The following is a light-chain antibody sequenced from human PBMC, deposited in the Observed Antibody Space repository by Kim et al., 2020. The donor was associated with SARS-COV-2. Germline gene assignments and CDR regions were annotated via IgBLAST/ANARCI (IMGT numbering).Light chain of an antibody. Sequence: ASVGDRVTITCRASKDISRWLAWYQQKPGKAPKLLIYAASSLQSGVPSRFSGSGSGTDFTLTISRLQPDDFATYYCLQPNTFPRVFGGGTKVDIK. CDR2: AAS. J-gene: IGKJ4*01. CDR3: LQPNTFPRV. CDR1: KDISRW. V-gene: IGKV1D-12*01.